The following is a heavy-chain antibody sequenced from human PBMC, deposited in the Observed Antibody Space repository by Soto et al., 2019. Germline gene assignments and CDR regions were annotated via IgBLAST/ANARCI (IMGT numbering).Heavy chain of an antibody. CDR2: LYWDDDK. J-gene: IGHJ4*02. D-gene: IGHD6-19*01. V-gene: IGHV2-5*02. CDR3: AHRRVRDSSGENFAS. Sequence: QITLKESGPTLVKPTQTLTLTCTFSGFSLNTNAVGVAWIRQPPGKALEWLALLYWDDDKRYSPSLKSRLTIHTDTSKNQVVLTMTNMDPEDTATYYCAHRRVRDSSGENFASWGQGTLVTVSS. CDR1: GFSLNTNAVG.